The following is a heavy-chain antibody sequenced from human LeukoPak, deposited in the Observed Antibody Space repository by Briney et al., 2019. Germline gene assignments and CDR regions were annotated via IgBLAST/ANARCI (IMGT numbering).Heavy chain of an antibody. CDR2: ISSSGSTI. CDR1: GFTFSSYT. D-gene: IGHD1-14*01. Sequence: GGSLRLSCAASGFTFSSYTMNWVRQAPGKGLEWLSYISSSGSTIYYADSVKGRFTISRDNAKNSLYLQMNSLRAEDTAVYYCARAYHGGDYWGQGTLVTVSS. V-gene: IGHV3-48*04. J-gene: IGHJ4*02. CDR3: ARAYHGGDY.